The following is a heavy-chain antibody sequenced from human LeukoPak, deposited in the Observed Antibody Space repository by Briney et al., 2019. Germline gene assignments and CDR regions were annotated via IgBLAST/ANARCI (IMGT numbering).Heavy chain of an antibody. J-gene: IGHJ4*02. CDR3: ATTTVVPIDY. D-gene: IGHD4-23*01. V-gene: IGHV3-21*01. Sequence: GGSLRLSCAASRFTFSNYWMNWVRQAPGKGLEWVSSISSSSSYIYYADSVKGRFTISRDNAKNSLYLQMNSLRAEDTAVYYCATTTVVPIDYWGQGTLVTVSS. CDR2: ISSSSSYI. CDR1: RFTFSNYW.